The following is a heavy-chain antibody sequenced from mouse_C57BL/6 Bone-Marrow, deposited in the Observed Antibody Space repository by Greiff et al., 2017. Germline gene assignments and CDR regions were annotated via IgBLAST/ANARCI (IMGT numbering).Heavy chain of an antibody. J-gene: IGHJ2*01. D-gene: IGHD1-2*01. CDR1: GYTFTSYW. Sequence: QVQLQQPGAELVRPGTSVKLSCKASGYTFTSYWMHWVKQRPGQGLEWIGVIDPSDSYTNYNQKFKGKATLTVDKSSSTAYMQLSSLTSEDSAVDYCARDPSITTAYYFAYWGQGTTLTVSS. CDR2: IDPSDSYT. CDR3: ARDPSITTAYYFAY. V-gene: IGHV1-59*01.